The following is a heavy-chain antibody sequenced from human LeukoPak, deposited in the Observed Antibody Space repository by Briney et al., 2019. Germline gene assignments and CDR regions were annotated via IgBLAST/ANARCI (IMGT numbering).Heavy chain of an antibody. Sequence: PGGSLRLSCAASGFTFSSYGMHWVRQAPGKGLEWVAVIWYDGSNKYYADSVKGRFTISRDNSKNTLYLQMNSLRAEDTAVYYCARDLGSSPHLIGYWGQGTLVTVSS. CDR1: GFTFSSYG. CDR2: IWYDGSNK. D-gene: IGHD6-13*01. J-gene: IGHJ4*02. CDR3: ARDLGSSPHLIGY. V-gene: IGHV3-33*01.